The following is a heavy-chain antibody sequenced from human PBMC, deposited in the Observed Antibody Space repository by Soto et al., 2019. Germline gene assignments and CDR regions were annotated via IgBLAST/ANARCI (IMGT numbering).Heavy chain of an antibody. CDR3: VRDASSGYRGWWDP. J-gene: IGHJ5*02. Sequence: GPSVKVSCKASGYTFTSYGISWVRQAPGQGLEWMGLLIPYNGDRIYAQKFQGRVILTTDTATNTAYMELGSLRSDDTAVYYCVRDASSGYRGWWDPWGQGTLVTVSS. CDR1: GYTFTSYG. V-gene: IGHV1-18*01. CDR2: LIPYNGDR. D-gene: IGHD5-12*01.